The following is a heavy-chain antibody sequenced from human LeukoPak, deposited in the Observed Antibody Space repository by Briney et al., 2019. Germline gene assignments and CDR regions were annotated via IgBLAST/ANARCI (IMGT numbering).Heavy chain of an antibody. V-gene: IGHV3-23*01. CDR1: GFTFTSYT. J-gene: IGHJ4*02. Sequence: PGGSLRLSCAASGFTFTSYTMYWVRQAPGKGLEWVSIIGNNGGGIHYADSERGRFTISRDNSKNTLYLQMTNLRVDDTALYYCAIDPNWETHNWGQGVLVTVSS. D-gene: IGHD7-27*01. CDR2: IGNNGGGI. CDR3: AIDPNWETHN.